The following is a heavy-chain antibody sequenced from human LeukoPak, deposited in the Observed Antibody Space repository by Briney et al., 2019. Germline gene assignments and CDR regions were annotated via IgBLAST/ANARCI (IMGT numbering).Heavy chain of an antibody. D-gene: IGHD2-15*01. CDR2: IESDESTI. V-gene: IGHV3-74*01. CDR1: GFPFSRHW. J-gene: IGHJ4*02. CDR3: IRALSGTDDY. Sequence: GGSLRLSCAASGFPFSRHWMHWVRQAPGKGLVWVSRIESDESTIDYADSVKGRFTISRDNVENTVYLQMNSLRAEDTAVYYCIRALSGTDDYWGQGTLVTVSS.